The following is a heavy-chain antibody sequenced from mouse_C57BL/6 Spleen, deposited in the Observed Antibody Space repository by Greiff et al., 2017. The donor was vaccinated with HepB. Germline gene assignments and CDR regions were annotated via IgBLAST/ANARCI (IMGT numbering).Heavy chain of an antibody. D-gene: IGHD1-1*01. CDR3: ASTVVARNGYFDV. V-gene: IGHV1-66*01. Sequence: QVQLQQSGPELVKPGASVKISCKASGYSFTSYYIHWVKQRPGQGLEWIGWIYPGSGNTKYNEKFKGKATLTADTSSSTAYMQLSSLTSEDSAVYYCASTVVARNGYFDVWGTGTTVIVSS. CDR1: GYSFTSYY. CDR2: IYPGSGNT. J-gene: IGHJ1*03.